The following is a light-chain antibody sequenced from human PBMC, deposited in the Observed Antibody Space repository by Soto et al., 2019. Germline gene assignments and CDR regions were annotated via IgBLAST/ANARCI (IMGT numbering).Light chain of an antibody. CDR1: LSVTSDY. CDR2: GAS. CDR3: QQYNIWSSIT. V-gene: IGKV3-20*01. Sequence: VLTQSPGTLSLSPGDRATLSCRASLSVTSDYLAWYQQKPGQAPRLLISGASSRATGIPDRFSGSGSGTDFTLTISSLQSEDFAVYYCQQYNIWSSITFGQGTRLEIK. J-gene: IGKJ5*01.